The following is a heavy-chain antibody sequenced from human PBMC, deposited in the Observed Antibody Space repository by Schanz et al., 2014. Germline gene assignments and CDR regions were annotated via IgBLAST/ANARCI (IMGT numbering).Heavy chain of an antibody. CDR1: GFTFSAYA. J-gene: IGHJ4*02. CDR3: AREVVATMGGYYDN. V-gene: IGHV3-21*04. D-gene: IGHD5-12*01. Sequence: EVQLLESGGGLVQPGGSLRLSCAASGFTFSAYAMTWVRQAPGRGLEWVSSISTSGTYMYIEDSLKGRLTISRDDAKNALILQRSSMRADDTVVYCCAREVVATMGGYYDNWGQGTLVIVSS. CDR2: ISTSGTYM.